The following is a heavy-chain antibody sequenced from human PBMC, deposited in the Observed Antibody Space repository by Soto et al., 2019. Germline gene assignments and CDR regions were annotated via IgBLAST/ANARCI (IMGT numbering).Heavy chain of an antibody. CDR1: GGSISSGDYY. CDR2: IYYSGST. J-gene: IGHJ5*02. Sequence: NPSETLSLTCTVSGGSISSGDYYWSWIRQPPGKGLEWIGYIYYSGSTYYNPSLKSRVTISVDTSKNQFSLKLSSVTAADTAVYYCARGTRNYRFDPWGQGTLVTVSS. CDR3: ARGTRNYRFDP. D-gene: IGHD1-7*01. V-gene: IGHV4-30-4*01.